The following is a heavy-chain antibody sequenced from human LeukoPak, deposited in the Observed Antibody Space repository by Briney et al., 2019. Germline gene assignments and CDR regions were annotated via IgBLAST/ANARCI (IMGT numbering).Heavy chain of an antibody. CDR3: ARGAKIYDSSGYGY. CDR2: ISSSGSTI. D-gene: IGHD3-22*01. J-gene: IGHJ4*02. V-gene: IGHV3-11*01. Sequence: GGSLRLSCAASGFTFSDYYMSWNRQAPGKGLEWVLYISSSGSTIYYADSVKGRFTISRDNAKNSLYLQMNSLRAEDTAVYYCARGAKIYDSSGYGYWGQGTLVTVSS. CDR1: GFTFSDYY.